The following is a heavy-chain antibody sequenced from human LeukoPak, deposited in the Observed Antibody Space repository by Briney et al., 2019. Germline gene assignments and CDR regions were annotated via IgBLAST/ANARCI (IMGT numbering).Heavy chain of an antibody. CDR3: ARGERGYSYGSDY. CDR2: IIPIFDTA. D-gene: IGHD5-18*01. Sequence: ASVKVSCKASGGTFSSYAISWVRQAPGQGLEWMGGIIPIFDTANYAQKFQGRVTITTDESTSTAYMELSSLRSEDTAVYYCARGERGYSYGSDYWGQGSLVTVSS. CDR1: GGTFSSYA. J-gene: IGHJ4*02. V-gene: IGHV1-69*05.